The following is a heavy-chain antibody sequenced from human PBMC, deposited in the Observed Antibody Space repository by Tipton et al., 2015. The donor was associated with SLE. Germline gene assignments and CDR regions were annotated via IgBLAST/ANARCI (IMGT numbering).Heavy chain of an antibody. V-gene: IGHV1-69*05. CDR3: AREGPGYCSSTSCPGAFAY. J-gene: IGHJ4*02. Sequence: QSGPEVKKPGSSVKVSCKASGRTFSSYAISWVRQAPGQGLEWMGGIIPIFGTANYAQKFQGRVTITTDESTSTAYMELSSLRSEDTAVYYCAREGPGYCSSTSCPGAFAYWGQGTLVTVSS. CDR2: IIPIFGTA. D-gene: IGHD2-2*01. CDR1: GRTFSSYA.